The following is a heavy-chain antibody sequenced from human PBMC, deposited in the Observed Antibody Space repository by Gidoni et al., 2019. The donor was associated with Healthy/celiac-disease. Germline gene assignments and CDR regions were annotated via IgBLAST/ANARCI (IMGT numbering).Heavy chain of an antibody. CDR3: ATGGLNWDQYATLRWPFGGAFDI. Sequence: QVQLVQSGAEVKKPGASVKVSCKVSGYTLTELSMHWVRQAPGKGLEWRGGFDPEDGETIYAQKFQGRVTMTEDTSTDTAYMELSSLRSEDTAVYYCATGGLNWDQYATLRWPFGGAFDIWGQGTMVTVSS. D-gene: IGHD2-8*01. CDR1: GYTLTELS. J-gene: IGHJ3*02. CDR2: FDPEDGET. V-gene: IGHV1-24*01.